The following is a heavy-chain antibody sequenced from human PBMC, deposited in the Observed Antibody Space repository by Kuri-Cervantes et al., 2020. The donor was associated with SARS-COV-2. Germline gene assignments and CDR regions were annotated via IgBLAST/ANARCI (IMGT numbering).Heavy chain of an antibody. J-gene: IGHJ5*02. D-gene: IGHD3-10*01. V-gene: IGHV3-11*04. CDR3: ARDFMLRGVNPFDA. Sequence: GESLKISCAASGFIFNDYSMGWIRQAPGKGLEWVSYISSSGNNMYYADSVKGRFTISRDDAKNSLHLQMNSLRAEDTAVYYCARDFMLRGVNPFDAWGLGTLVTVSS. CDR2: ISSSGNNM. CDR1: GFIFNDYS.